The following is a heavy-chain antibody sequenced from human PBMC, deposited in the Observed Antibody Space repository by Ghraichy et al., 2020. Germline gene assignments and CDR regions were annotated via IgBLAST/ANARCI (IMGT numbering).Heavy chain of an antibody. D-gene: IGHD2-2*01. CDR1: GGSFSGYY. Sequence: SETLSLTCAVYGGSFSGYYWSWIRQPPGKGLEWIGEINHSGSTNYNPSLKSRVTISVDTSKNQFSLKLSSVTAADTAVYYCARRKRYCSSTSCQRRGYSYGFPYSSSWGDAFDIWGQGTMVTVSS. CDR3: ARRKRYCSSTSCQRRGYSYGFPYSSSWGDAFDI. CDR2: INHSGST. J-gene: IGHJ3*02. V-gene: IGHV4-34*01.